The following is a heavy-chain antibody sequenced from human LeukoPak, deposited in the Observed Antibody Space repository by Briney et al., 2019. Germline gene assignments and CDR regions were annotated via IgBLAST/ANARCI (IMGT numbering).Heavy chain of an antibody. Sequence: GGSLRLSCAASGFTFSSYAMSWVRQAPGKGLEWVSAISGSGGSTYYADSVKGRFTISRDNSKNTLFLQMNSLRAEDTAVYYCAKTPYGSGINWFDPWGQGTLVTVSS. CDR1: GFTFSSYA. J-gene: IGHJ5*02. D-gene: IGHD3-10*01. CDR2: ISGSGGST. V-gene: IGHV3-23*01. CDR3: AKTPYGSGINWFDP.